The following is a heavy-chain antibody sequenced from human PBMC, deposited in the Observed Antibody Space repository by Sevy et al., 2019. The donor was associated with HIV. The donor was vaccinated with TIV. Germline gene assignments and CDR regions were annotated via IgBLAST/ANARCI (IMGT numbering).Heavy chain of an antibody. D-gene: IGHD2-2*01. V-gene: IGHV3-15*01. CDR1: GFTFSNAW. Sequence: GGSLRLSCAASGFTFSNAWMSWVRQAPGKGLEWVGRIKSKTDGGTTDYAAPVKGRLTISRDDSKNTLYLQMNSLKTEDTAVYYCTTAKPPGDVVVVPAAITTDYYYGMDVWGQGTTVTVSS. CDR2: IKSKTDGGTT. J-gene: IGHJ6*02. CDR3: TTAKPPGDVVVVPAAITTDYYYGMDV.